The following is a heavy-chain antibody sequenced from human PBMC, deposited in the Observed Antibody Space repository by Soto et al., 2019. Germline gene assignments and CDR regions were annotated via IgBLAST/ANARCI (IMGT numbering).Heavy chain of an antibody. CDR2: ISGSGGST. D-gene: IGHD1-1*01. CDR3: GKAEHYYYYGMDV. Sequence: GGSLRLSCAASGFTSSSYAMSWVRQAPGKGLEWVSAISGSGGSTYYADSVKGRFTISRDNSKNTLYLQMNSLRAEDTAVYYCGKAEHYYYYGMDVWGQGTTVTVSS. V-gene: IGHV3-23*01. CDR1: GFTSSSYA. J-gene: IGHJ6*02.